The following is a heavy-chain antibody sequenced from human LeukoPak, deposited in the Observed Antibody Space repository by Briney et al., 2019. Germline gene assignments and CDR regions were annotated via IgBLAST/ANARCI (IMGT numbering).Heavy chain of an antibody. CDR3: ARDPGKGHDWPSGAFDT. CDR2: ISYDGNNK. J-gene: IGHJ3*02. D-gene: IGHD3-9*01. CDR1: GFTFSSYA. V-gene: IGHV3-30-3*01. Sequence: GGSLRLSCAASGFTFSSYAMHWVRQAPGKGLEWVAVISYDGNNKYYAESVKGRFTISRDNSKNTLYLQMYSLRGEDTAVYYCARDPGKGHDWPSGAFDTWGQGTMVTVSS.